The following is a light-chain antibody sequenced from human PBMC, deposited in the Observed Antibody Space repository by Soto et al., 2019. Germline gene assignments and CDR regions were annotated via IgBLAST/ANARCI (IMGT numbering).Light chain of an antibody. Sequence: QSVLTQPPSVSGAPGQRVTISCTGSSSNIGAGYDVHWYQQLPGTAPKLLIYGNSNRPSGVPDRFSGSKSGTSASRSITGLQAEDEAEYYCQSYDSSLSGNVVFGGGTKVTVL. V-gene: IGLV1-40*01. CDR1: SSNIGAGYD. CDR3: QSYDSSLSGNVV. J-gene: IGLJ2*01. CDR2: GNS.